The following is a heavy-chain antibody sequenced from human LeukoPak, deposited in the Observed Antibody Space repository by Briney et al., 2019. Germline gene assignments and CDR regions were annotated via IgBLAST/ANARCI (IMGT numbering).Heavy chain of an antibody. Sequence: ASVKVSCKASGGSFTFTSHAISWVRHAPGQGLEWMGGLIPIYGSANYAQKFQGRLTITSDESTRTVYIELSSLRPEDSAVHYCAGFFYDNSGDAFDIWGQGTMVTVSS. V-gene: IGHV1-69*13. CDR1: GGSFTFTSHA. J-gene: IGHJ3*02. CDR2: LIPIYGSA. CDR3: AGFFYDNSGDAFDI. D-gene: IGHD3-22*01.